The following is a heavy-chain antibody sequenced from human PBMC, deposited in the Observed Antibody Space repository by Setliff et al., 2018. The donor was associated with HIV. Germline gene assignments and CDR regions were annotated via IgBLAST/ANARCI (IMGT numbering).Heavy chain of an antibody. CDR3: ARGVIRGVISQGGLDY. J-gene: IGHJ4*02. D-gene: IGHD3-10*01. Sequence: ASVKVSCKASGFTFTTYAVHWVRQAPGQWPEWMGWINAANGKTRYPQRFEARVAITMDTGASTAYMELNSLRSEDSAVYYCARGVIRGVISQGGLDYWGPGTLVTVSS. V-gene: IGHV1-3*01. CDR1: GFTFTTYA. CDR2: INAANGKT.